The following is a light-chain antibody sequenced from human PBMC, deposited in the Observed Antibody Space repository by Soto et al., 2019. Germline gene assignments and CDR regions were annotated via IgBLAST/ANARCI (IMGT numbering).Light chain of an antibody. V-gene: IGKV1-39*01. CDR1: LTISSY. J-gene: IGKJ1*01. CDR3: QQSHSIPWT. CDR2: AAS. Sequence: DIQMTQSPSSLSAFVGDRVTITCRASLTISSYLNWSQQKSGKAPKLLISAASSLESGVPPRFSGSGSGTDFTLTITSLQPEDFATDYCQQSHSIPWTFGQGTKVDIK.